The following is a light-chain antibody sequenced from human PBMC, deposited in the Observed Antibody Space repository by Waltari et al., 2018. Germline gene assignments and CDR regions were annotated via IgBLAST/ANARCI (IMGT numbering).Light chain of an antibody. Sequence: SYVLTQPPSVSVAPGETSRITCGGDKIGGYRVHWYQQKPGQAPVLVLYYDNDRPSGIPERFSGSNFGNTATLTISRVEAGDEADYYCQVSDSTTDLVIFGGGTKLTVL. V-gene: IGLV3-21*04. CDR2: YDN. CDR3: QVSDSTTDLVI. J-gene: IGLJ2*01. CDR1: KIGGYR.